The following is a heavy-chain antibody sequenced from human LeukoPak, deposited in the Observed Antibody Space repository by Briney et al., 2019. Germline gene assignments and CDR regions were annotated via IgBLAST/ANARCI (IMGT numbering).Heavy chain of an antibody. Sequence: PSETLSLTCAVYGGSFSGYYWSWIRQPPGKGLEWIGEINHSGSTNYNPSLKSRVTISVDTSKNQSSLKLSSVTAADTAVYYCARQIRGAAYRWGQGTLVTVSS. CDR3: ARQIRGAAYR. CDR1: GGSFSGYY. V-gene: IGHV4-34*01. CDR2: INHSGST. D-gene: IGHD3-10*01. J-gene: IGHJ4*02.